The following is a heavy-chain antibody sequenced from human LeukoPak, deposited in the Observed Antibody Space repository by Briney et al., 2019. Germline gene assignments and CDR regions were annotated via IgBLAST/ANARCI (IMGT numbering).Heavy chain of an antibody. V-gene: IGHV3-7*01. CDR3: ARDYDRSGYNDY. CDR2: IKQDGSEK. J-gene: IGHJ4*02. D-gene: IGHD3-22*01. Sequence: GGSLRLSCAASGFTFSSYWMSWVRQAPGEGREWVANIKQDGSEKYSVDSVKGRFTISRDNAKTSLYMQMNSLRAEDTAVYYCARDYDRSGYNDYWGQGTLVTVSS. CDR1: GFTFSSYW.